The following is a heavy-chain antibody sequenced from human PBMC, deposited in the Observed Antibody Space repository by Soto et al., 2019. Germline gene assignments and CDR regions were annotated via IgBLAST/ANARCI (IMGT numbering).Heavy chain of an antibody. V-gene: IGHV1-18*01. CDR1: GYTFTTYG. J-gene: IGHJ3*01. Sequence: QAQLVQSGGEMKKAGASVKVSCKASGYTFTTYGITWVRQAPGQGLDWMGWINPLKGDTKSAANFQDRVTMTTDTSTRTVYMELRSLVSADTAVYYCARVKVPAAVLGAFDVWGQGTLVTVSS. CDR3: ARVKVPAAVLGAFDV. D-gene: IGHD2-2*01. CDR2: INPLKGDT.